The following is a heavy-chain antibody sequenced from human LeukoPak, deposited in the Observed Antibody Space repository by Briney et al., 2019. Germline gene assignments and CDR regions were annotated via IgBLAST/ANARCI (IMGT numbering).Heavy chain of an antibody. D-gene: IGHD3-3*01. V-gene: IGHV3-23*01. CDR3: AKAISITIFGVVITKLDY. J-gene: IGHJ4*02. CDR2: ISGSGGST. CDR1: GFTFSSYA. Sequence: GGSLRLSCAASGFTFSSYAMSWVRQAPGKGLEWVSAISGSGGSTYYADSVKGRFTISRDNSKNTLYLQMNSLRAEDTAVYYCAKAISITIFGVVITKLDYWGQGTLVTVSS.